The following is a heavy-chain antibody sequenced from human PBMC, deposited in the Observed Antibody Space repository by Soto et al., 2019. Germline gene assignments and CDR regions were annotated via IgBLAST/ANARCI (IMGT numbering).Heavy chain of an antibody. J-gene: IGHJ4*02. Sequence: SETLSLTCTVSGGSIGTYYWSWIRQPPGKGLEWIGYIYYRGNTDYNPSLKSRVTILLDTPKNQFSLKLSSVTAADTAVYYCARHPGYYDILTGYTTYYFDYWGQGILVTVSS. CDR2: IYYRGNT. D-gene: IGHD3-9*01. V-gene: IGHV4-59*08. CDR1: GGSIGTYY. CDR3: ARHPGYYDILTGYTTYYFDY.